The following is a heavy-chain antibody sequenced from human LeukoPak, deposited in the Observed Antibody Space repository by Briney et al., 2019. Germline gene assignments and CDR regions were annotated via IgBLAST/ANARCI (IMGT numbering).Heavy chain of an antibody. V-gene: IGHV1-2*02. CDR1: GYTFTGYY. CDR3: ARGGGYGRYYFDY. D-gene: IGHD3-16*01. J-gene: IGHJ4*02. Sequence: ASVKVSCKASGYTFTGYYMHWVRQAPGQGLEWMGWINPNSGGTNYAQKFQGRVTMTRDTSISTAYMELSRLRSDHTAGYYCARGGGYGRYYFDYWGQGTLVTVSS. CDR2: INPNSGGT.